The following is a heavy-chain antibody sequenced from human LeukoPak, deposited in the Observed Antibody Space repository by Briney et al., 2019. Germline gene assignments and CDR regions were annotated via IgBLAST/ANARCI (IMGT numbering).Heavy chain of an antibody. V-gene: IGHV3-23*01. Sequence: GGSLRLSCAASGFTFSRYAMSWVRQAPGKGLEWVSAVSTSGDSTYSADSVEGRFTISRDNSKNTLYLQMSSLRAEDTAIYYCAKDRWDTAMPDAFDIWGQGTMVTVSS. D-gene: IGHD5-18*01. CDR1: GFTFSRYA. CDR3: AKDRWDTAMPDAFDI. CDR2: VSTSGDST. J-gene: IGHJ3*02.